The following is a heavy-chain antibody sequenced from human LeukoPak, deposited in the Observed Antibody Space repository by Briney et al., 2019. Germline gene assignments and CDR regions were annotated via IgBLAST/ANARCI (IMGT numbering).Heavy chain of an antibody. V-gene: IGHV3-23*01. Sequence: PGGSLRLSCAASGFTISSYGMNWVRQAPGKGLEWVSAISGRAGAGNTYYADYEKGRFTISRDNSKNTLYLQMNSLRPEDTAVYFCAKCPLHGDFCANWFDPWGQGTLVTVSS. CDR1: GFTISSYG. CDR3: AKCPLHGDFCANWFDP. J-gene: IGHJ5*02. CDR2: ISGRAGAGNT.